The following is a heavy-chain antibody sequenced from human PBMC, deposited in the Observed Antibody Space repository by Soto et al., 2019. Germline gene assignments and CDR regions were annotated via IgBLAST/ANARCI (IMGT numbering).Heavy chain of an antibody. CDR3: ASGVGYCSSTSCYSPNYYYYYGMDV. CDR2: IYYSGST. D-gene: IGHD2-2*02. V-gene: IGHV4-31*03. CDR1: GGSISSGGYY. J-gene: IGHJ6*02. Sequence: LSLTCTVSGGSISSGGYYWSWIRQHPGKGLEWIGYIYYSGSTYYNPSLKSRVTISVDTSKNQFSLKLSSVTAADTAVYYCASGVGYCSSTSCYSPNYYYYYGMDVWGQGTTVTVSS.